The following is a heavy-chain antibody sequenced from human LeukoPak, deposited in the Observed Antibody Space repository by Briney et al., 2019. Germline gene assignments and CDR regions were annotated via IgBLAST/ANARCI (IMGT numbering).Heavy chain of an antibody. Sequence: SQTLSLTCTVSGASISSGGYYWSWIRQHPGKGLEWIGYMYYSGNTYYNPSLKSRVTISVDTSKNQFSLRLSSVTAADTAMYYCARGGQWLAPGPNYWGQGTLVPAS. CDR3: ARGGQWLAPGPNY. CDR1: GASISSGGYY. CDR2: MYYSGNT. D-gene: IGHD6-19*01. J-gene: IGHJ4*02. V-gene: IGHV4-31*03.